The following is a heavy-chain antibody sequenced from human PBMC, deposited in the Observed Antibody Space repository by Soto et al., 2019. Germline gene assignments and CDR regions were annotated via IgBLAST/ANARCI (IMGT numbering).Heavy chain of an antibody. CDR2: IIPIFGTA. J-gene: IGHJ6*02. CDR1: GGTFSSYA. CDR3: ARARWEATFGTYYGMDV. Sequence: QVQLVQSGAEVKKPGSSVKVSCKASGGTFSSYAISWVRQAPGQGLEWMGGIIPIFGTANYAQKFQGRVTITADESTSTAYMELSSLRSEDTAVYYCARARWEATFGTYYGMDVWGQGTTVTVSS. D-gene: IGHD1-26*01. V-gene: IGHV1-69*01.